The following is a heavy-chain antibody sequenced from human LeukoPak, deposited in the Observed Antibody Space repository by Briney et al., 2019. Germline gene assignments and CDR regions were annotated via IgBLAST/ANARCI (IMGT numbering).Heavy chain of an antibody. CDR3: ARRSAYSSGWTDY. D-gene: IGHD6-19*01. V-gene: IGHV1-2*02. CDR2: INPNSGGT. J-gene: IGHJ4*02. CDR1: GYTFTGYY. Sequence: ASVKVSCKASGYTFTGYYMHWVRQAHGQGLEWMGWINPNSGGTNYAQKFQGRVTMTRDTSISTAYMELSRLRSDDTAVYYCARRSAYSSGWTDYWGQGTLVTVSS.